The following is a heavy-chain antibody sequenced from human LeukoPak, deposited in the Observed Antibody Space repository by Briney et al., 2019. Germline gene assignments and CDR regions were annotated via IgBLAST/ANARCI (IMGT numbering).Heavy chain of an antibody. CDR2: ISAYNGNT. V-gene: IGHV1-18*01. D-gene: IGHD3-3*01. J-gene: IGHJ6*02. Sequence: EASVKVSCKASGYTFTSYGISWVRQAPGQGLEWMGWISAYNGNTNYAQKLQGRVTMTTDTSTSTAYMELRSLRSDDTAVYYCARVRVRDTIFGVAYYYYGMDVWGQGTTVTVSS. CDR3: ARVRVRDTIFGVAYYYYGMDV. CDR1: GYTFTSYG.